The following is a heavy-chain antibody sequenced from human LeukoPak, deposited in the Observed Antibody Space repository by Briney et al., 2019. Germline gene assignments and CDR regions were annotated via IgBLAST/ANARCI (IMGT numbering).Heavy chain of an antibody. J-gene: IGHJ4*02. CDR2: IKSKTDGGTT. V-gene: IGHV3-15*01. Sequence: GGSRRLSWAASGFTFSNAWMSWVRQAPGKGLEWVGRIKSKTDGGTTDYAAPVKGRFTISRDDSKNTLYLQMNSLKTEHTAVYYCTTGGQLGYCSSTSCLGDFDYWGQGTLVTVSS. CDR1: GFTFSNAW. D-gene: IGHD2-2*01. CDR3: TTGGQLGYCSSTSCLGDFDY.